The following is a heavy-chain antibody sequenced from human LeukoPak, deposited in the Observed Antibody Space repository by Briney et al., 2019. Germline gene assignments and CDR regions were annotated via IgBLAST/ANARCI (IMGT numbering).Heavy chain of an antibody. D-gene: IGHD2-2*01. Sequence: PSETLSLTCAVYGGSFSGYYWSWIRQPPGKGLEWIGEINHSGSTNYNPSLKSRVTISVDTSKNQFSLKLSSVTAADTAVYYCARGVHEYCSSTSCYPRSFDYWGQGTLVTVPS. J-gene: IGHJ4*02. CDR3: ARGVHEYCSSTSCYPRSFDY. CDR2: INHSGST. V-gene: IGHV4-34*01. CDR1: GGSFSGYY.